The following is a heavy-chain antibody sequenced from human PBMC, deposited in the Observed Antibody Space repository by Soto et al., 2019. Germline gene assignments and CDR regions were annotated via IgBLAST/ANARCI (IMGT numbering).Heavy chain of an antibody. CDR1: GFTFSSYA. V-gene: IGHV3-23*01. Sequence: EVQLLESGGGLVQPGGSLRLSCAASGFTFSSYAMSWVRQAPGKGLEWVSAISGSGGSTYYADSVKGRFTISRDNSKNTLYLQMNSLRAEDTAVYYCAKDPRSIAAAQYAFDIWGQGTMVTVSS. J-gene: IGHJ3*02. CDR3: AKDPRSIAAAQYAFDI. D-gene: IGHD6-13*01. CDR2: ISGSGGST.